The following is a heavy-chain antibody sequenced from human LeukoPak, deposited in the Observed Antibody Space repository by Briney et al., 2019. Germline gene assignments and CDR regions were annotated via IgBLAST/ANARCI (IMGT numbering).Heavy chain of an antibody. V-gene: IGHV3-23*01. Sequence: HPGGSLRLSCAASGFTFSSYAMSWVRQAPGKGLEWVSAISGSGGSTYYADSVKGRFTISRDNSKNTLYLQMNSLRAEDTAVYYCARDFGSSLFSPPWFDPWGQGTLVTVSS. CDR3: ARDFGSSLFSPPWFDP. J-gene: IGHJ5*02. CDR1: GFTFSSYA. D-gene: IGHD6-13*01. CDR2: ISGSGGST.